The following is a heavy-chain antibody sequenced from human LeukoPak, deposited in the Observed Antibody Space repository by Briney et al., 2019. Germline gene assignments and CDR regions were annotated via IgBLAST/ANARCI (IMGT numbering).Heavy chain of an antibody. CDR3: ARDSIAAAGTGY. J-gene: IGHJ4*02. CDR2: IYYSGST. V-gene: IGHV4-39*07. D-gene: IGHD6-13*01. CDR1: GGSISSSSYY. Sequence: NSSETLSLTCTVSGGSISSSSYYWGWIRQPPGKGLEWIGSIYYSGSTYYNPSLKSRVTISVDTSKSQFSLKLSSVTAADTAVYYCARDSIAAAGTGYWGQGTLVTVSS.